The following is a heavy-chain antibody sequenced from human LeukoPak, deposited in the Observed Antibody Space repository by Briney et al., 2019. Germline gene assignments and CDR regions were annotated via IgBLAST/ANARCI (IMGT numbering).Heavy chain of an antibody. CDR3: ARDDPDTAMVN. CDR2: ISAYNGNT. D-gene: IGHD5-18*01. Sequence: AAVKVSCKASGYTFTSYGISWVRQAPGHWLEWMGWISAYNGNTHYAQKLQGRVTMTTDTSTSTAYMELRSLRSDDTAMYYCARDDPDTAMVNWGQGTLVTVSS. V-gene: IGHV1-18*04. J-gene: IGHJ4*02. CDR1: GYTFTSYG.